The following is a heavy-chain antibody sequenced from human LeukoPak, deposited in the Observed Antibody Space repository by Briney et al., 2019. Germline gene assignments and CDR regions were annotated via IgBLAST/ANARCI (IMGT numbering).Heavy chain of an antibody. Sequence: QAGGSLRLSCAASGFIFSSYWMSWVRQAPGKGLEWVANIKQDGSEKYYVDSVKGRFTISRDNAKNSLYLQMNSLRAEDTAVYYCARGSSDWLLYFDYWGQGTLVTVSS. CDR3: ARGSSDWLLYFDY. CDR1: GFIFSSYW. CDR2: IKQDGSEK. D-gene: IGHD3-9*01. J-gene: IGHJ4*02. V-gene: IGHV3-7*01.